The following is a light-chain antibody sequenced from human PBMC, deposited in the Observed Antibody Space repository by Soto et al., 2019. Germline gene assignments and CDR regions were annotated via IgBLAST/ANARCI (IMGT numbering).Light chain of an antibody. CDR3: QSYDSSLSVVV. V-gene: IGLV1-40*01. J-gene: IGLJ2*01. CDR2: GNS. CDR1: ISNIGAGYD. Sequence: SVVTQPPSVSGAPGQRVTISCTGSISNIGAGYDVQWYQQLPGTAPKLLIDGNSNRPSGVPDRFSGSKSGTSASLAITGLQTEDEADYYCQSYDSSLSVVVFGGGTKLTV.